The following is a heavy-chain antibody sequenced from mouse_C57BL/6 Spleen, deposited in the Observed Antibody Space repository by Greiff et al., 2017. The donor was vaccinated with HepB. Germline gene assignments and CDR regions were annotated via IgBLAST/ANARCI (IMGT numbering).Heavy chain of an antibody. CDR3: AREGDYYFAY. D-gene: IGHD1-1*01. J-gene: IGHJ3*01. CDR2: INPNNGGT. Sequence: EVQLQQSGPELVKPGASVKISCKASGYTFTDYYMNWVKQSHGKSLEWIGDINPNNGGTSYNQKFKGKATLTVDKSSSTAYMELRSLTSEDSAVYYCAREGDYYFAYWGQGTLVTVSA. CDR1: GYTFTDYY. V-gene: IGHV1-26*01.